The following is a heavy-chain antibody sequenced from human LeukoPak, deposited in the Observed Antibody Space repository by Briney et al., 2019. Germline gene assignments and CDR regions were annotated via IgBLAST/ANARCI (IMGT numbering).Heavy chain of an antibody. Sequence: SETLSLTCTVSGGSISSSPYYWSWIRQPPGKGLEWIGEINHSGSTNYNPSLKSRATISVDTSKNQFSLKLSSVTAADTAVYYCASRTNWFDPWGQGTLVTVSS. CDR1: GGSISSSPYY. CDR2: INHSGST. CDR3: ASRTNWFDP. V-gene: IGHV4-39*07. J-gene: IGHJ5*02.